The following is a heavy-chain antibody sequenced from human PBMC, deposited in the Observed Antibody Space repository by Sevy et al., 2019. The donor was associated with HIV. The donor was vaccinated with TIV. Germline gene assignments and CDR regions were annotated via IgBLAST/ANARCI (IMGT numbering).Heavy chain of an antibody. CDR3: ARDKIAATGVMDY. J-gene: IGHJ4*02. CDR1: GYTFNSYG. Sequence: ASVKVSCKASGYTFNSYGINWVRQAPGQGLEWMGRISAYNANTNYAQNLQDRVTMTSDTSTGTAYMELWSLRSDDTAVYFCARDKIAATGVMDYWGQGTLVTVSS. D-gene: IGHD6-13*01. V-gene: IGHV1-18*01. CDR2: ISAYNANT.